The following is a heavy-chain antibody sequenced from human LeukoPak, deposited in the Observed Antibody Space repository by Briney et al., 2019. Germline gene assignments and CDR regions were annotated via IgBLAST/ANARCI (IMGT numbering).Heavy chain of an antibody. V-gene: IGHV1-24*01. CDR2: FDPEDGKT. CDR3: ATGYLVTAGLMDV. CDR1: GYTLTELS. D-gene: IGHD6-13*01. Sequence: ASVKVSCKVSGYTLTELSMFWVRPAPGKGLEWVGSFDPEDGKTVYAQKFQGRVTMTEDTSTDTAYMELSSLRSEDTAVYYCATGYLVTAGLMDVWGQGTTVTVSS. J-gene: IGHJ6*02.